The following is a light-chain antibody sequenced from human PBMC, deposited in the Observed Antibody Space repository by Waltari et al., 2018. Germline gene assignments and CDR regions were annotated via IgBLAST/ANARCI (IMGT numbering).Light chain of an antibody. CDR1: QSVLHSSNNKNY. V-gene: IGKV4-1*01. CDR2: WAS. Sequence: DIVMTQSQDSLAVSLGERATINCQSSQSVLHSSNNKNYLAWYQQKPRQPPKLLIYWASTRDSGVPDRFSGSGSGTDFTLTISSLQAEDVAVYYCQQYFRAPYTFGQGTKLEIK. CDR3: QQYFRAPYT. J-gene: IGKJ2*01.